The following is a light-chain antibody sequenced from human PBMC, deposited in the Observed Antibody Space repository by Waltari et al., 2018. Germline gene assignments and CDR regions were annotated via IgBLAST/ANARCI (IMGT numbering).Light chain of an antibody. V-gene: IGLV2-11*01. Sequence: QSALTQPRSVSGSPGQSVTISCTGTSSDVGAYNYVSWYPQHPGRAPKLMIYGVHERPPGVPERFAGSKSANTASLTISGLQAEDEADYFSCSYAGDYKVVFGGGTKLTVL. CDR2: GVH. J-gene: IGLJ2*01. CDR3: CSYAGDYKVV. CDR1: SSDVGAYNY.